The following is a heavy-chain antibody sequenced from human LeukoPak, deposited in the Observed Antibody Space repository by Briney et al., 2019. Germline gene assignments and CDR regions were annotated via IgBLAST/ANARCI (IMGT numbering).Heavy chain of an antibody. CDR2: ISSSSSYI. Sequence: SGGSLRLSCAASGFTFSSYSMNWVRQAPGKGLEWVSSISSSSSYIYYADSVKGRFTISRDNAKNTLYLQMNSLRAEDTAVYYCARAGDGGDYDILTGYYMDVWGKGTTVTVSS. V-gene: IGHV3-21*01. CDR3: ARAGDGGDYDILTGYYMDV. CDR1: GFTFSSYS. D-gene: IGHD3-9*01. J-gene: IGHJ6*03.